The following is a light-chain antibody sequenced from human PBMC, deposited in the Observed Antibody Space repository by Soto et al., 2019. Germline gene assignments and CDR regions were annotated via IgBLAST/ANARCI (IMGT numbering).Light chain of an antibody. CDR2: GAS. CDR3: QQYGDSRT. V-gene: IGKV3-20*01. J-gene: IGKJ2*01. Sequence: EIVLTQSPGTLSLSPGERATLSCRASQSVSSTYLAWYQQKPGQAPRLLIYGASSRATGIPDRFSGSASGTDFTLTIYRLEPEDFAIYYCQQYGDSRTFGQGTKLEIK. CDR1: QSVSSTY.